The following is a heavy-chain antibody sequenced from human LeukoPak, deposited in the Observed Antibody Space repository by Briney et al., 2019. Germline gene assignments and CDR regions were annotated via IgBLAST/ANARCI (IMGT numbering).Heavy chain of an antibody. D-gene: IGHD3-22*01. CDR3: APSHDSSGND. Sequence: GGSLRLSCAASGFNFGTYWMSWVRQAPGKGLEWLANIRQDGSVKFYVDSVKGRFTISRDNAKSSLYLQMNSLRVEDTAVYYRAPSHDSSGNDWGQGTLVTVSS. CDR1: GFNFGTYW. J-gene: IGHJ4*02. V-gene: IGHV3-7*01. CDR2: IRQDGSVK.